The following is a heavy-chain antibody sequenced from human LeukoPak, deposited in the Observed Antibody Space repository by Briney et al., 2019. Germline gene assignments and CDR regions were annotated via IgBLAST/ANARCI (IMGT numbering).Heavy chain of an antibody. J-gene: IGHJ5*02. V-gene: IGHV4-61*08. Sequence: PSETLSLTCTVAGGSISSGGYYWSWIRQPPGKGLEWIGYISHSGSTYYNPALKSRVTISVDTSKNQFSLKLSSVTAADTAVYYCAREWYFDDSSSWYLGWFDPWGQGTLVTVSS. CDR3: AREWYFDDSSSWYLGWFDP. CDR1: GGSISSGGYY. CDR2: ISHSGST. D-gene: IGHD6-13*01.